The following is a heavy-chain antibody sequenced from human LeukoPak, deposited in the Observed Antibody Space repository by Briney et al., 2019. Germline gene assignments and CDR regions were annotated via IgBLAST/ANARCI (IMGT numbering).Heavy chain of an antibody. V-gene: IGHV4-39*01. CDR3: ARKTAALDY. D-gene: IGHD6-25*01. Sequence: SETLSLTCTVSGGSISSSSYYWGWIRQPPGKGLEWIGSIYYSGSTYYNPSLKSRVTISVDTSKNQFSLKLSSVTAADTAVYYCARKTAALDYWGQGTLVTASS. CDR2: IYYSGST. CDR1: GGSISSSSYY. J-gene: IGHJ4*02.